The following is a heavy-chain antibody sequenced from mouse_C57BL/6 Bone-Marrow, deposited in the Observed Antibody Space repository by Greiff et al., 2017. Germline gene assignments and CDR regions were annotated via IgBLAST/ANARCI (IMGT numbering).Heavy chain of an antibody. V-gene: IGHV5-15*04. J-gene: IGHJ4*01. D-gene: IGHD3-1*01. CDR1: GFTFSDYG. CDR2: ISNLAYSI. Sequence: EVQGVESGGGLVQPGGSLKLSCAASGFTFSDYGMAWVRQAPRKGPEWVAFISNLAYSIYYADTVTGRFTISREKAKNTLYLEMSSLRSEDTAMYYCARRGLKAMDYWGQGTSVTVSS. CDR3: ARRGLKAMDY.